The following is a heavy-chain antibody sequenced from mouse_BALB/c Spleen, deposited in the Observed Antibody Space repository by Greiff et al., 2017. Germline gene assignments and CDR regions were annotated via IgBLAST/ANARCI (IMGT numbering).Heavy chain of an antibody. D-gene: IGHD2-5*01. CDR1: GFNIKDTY. Sequence: EVQLQQSGAELVKPGASVTLSCTASGFNIKDTYMHWVKQRPEQGLEWIGRIDPANGNTKYDPKFQGKATITADTSSNTAYLQLSSLTSEDTAVYYCASLYYSSPYAMDYWGQGTSVTVSA. CDR2: IDPANGNT. CDR3: ASLYYSSPYAMDY. V-gene: IGHV14-3*02. J-gene: IGHJ4*01.